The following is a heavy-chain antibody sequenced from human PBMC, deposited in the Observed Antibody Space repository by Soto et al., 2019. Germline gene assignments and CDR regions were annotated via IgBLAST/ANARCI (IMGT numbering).Heavy chain of an antibody. Sequence: GGSLRLSCAASGFTFSNAWMNWVRQAPGKGLEWVGLIKSKTDGGTTDYAAPVKGRFTISRDDSKNTLYLQMNSLKTEDTAVYYCTTDNLGFSFGGVIVISFRGGYWGQGTLVTVSS. V-gene: IGHV3-15*07. CDR3: TTDNLGFSFGGVIVISFRGGY. D-gene: IGHD3-16*02. J-gene: IGHJ4*02. CDR1: GFTFSNAW. CDR2: IKSKTDGGTT.